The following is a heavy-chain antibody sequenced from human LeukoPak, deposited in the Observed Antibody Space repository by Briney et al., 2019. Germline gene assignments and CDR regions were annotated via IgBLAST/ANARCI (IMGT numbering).Heavy chain of an antibody. CDR2: IYHSGST. V-gene: IGHV4-4*02. CDR3: ARFLGAVAGTSFGSFDP. J-gene: IGHJ5*02. D-gene: IGHD6-19*01. CDR1: GGSISSSNW. Sequence: SGTLSLTCAVSGGSISSSNWWSWVRQPPGKGLEWIGEIYHSGSTNYNPSLKSRVTISVDKSKNQFSLKLSSVTAADTAVYYCARFLGAVAGTSFGSFDPWGQGILVTVSS.